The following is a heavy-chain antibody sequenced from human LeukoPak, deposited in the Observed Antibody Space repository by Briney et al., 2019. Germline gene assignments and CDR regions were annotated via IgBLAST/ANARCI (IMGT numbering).Heavy chain of an antibody. CDR2: ISWNSVKI. Sequence: PGRSLRLSCAASGFTFENYAIHWVRQAPGKGLEWVSGISWNSVKIGYADSVKGRFTISRDNAKNSLYLQMNSLRAEDTALYYCAKDKSPIRGGGNPEGFDYWGQGTLVTVSS. V-gene: IGHV3-9*01. D-gene: IGHD3-10*01. CDR1: GFTFENYA. J-gene: IGHJ4*02. CDR3: AKDKSPIRGGGNPEGFDY.